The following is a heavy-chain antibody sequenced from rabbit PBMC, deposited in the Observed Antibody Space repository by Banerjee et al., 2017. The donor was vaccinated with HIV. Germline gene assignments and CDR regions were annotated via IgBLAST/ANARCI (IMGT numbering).Heavy chain of an antibody. Sequence: QEQLEESGGGLVKPEGSLTLTCTASGFSFSNKYVMCWVRQAPGKGLEWIACIYAGTSGSIYYATWAKGRFTVSKTSSTTVTLQMTSLTAADTASYFCARDLAGVIGWNFNLWGPGTLVTVS. CDR3: ARDLAGVIGWNFNL. D-gene: IGHD4-1*01. J-gene: IGHJ4*01. CDR1: GFSFSNKYV. V-gene: IGHV1S45*01. CDR2: IYAGTSGSI.